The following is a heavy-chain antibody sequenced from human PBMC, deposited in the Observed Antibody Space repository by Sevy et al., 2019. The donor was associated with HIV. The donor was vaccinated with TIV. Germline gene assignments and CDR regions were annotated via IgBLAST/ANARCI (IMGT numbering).Heavy chain of an antibody. CDR1: GYTFTNYF. D-gene: IGHD1-26*01. CDR2: ISRYDT. V-gene: IGHV1-18*01. CDR3: ARAPSGSQGPGQYFHH. J-gene: IGHJ1*01. Sequence: ASVKVSCKTSGYTFTNYFITWVRQAPGQGLEWMGRISRYDTNYAQKFQGRVTMTTDTSTGKVYMELRSLKSDDTAVYYCARAPSGSQGPGQYFHHWGQGTLVTVSS.